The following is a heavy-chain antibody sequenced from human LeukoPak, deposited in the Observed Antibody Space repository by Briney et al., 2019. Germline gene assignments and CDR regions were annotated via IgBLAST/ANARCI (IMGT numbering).Heavy chain of an antibody. V-gene: IGHV4-59*12. J-gene: IGHJ6*03. CDR3: ARSDSGYDFITSYYYYYMDV. CDR1: GGSISSYY. D-gene: IGHD5-12*01. Sequence: PSETLSLTCTVSGGSISSYYWSWIRQPPGKGLEWIGYIYYSGSTNYNPSLKSRVTISVDTSKNQFSLKLSSVTAADTAVYYCARSDSGYDFITSYYYYYMDVWGKGTTVTISS. CDR2: IYYSGST.